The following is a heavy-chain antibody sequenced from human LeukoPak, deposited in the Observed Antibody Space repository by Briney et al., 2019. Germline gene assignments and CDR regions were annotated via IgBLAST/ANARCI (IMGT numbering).Heavy chain of an antibody. CDR2: INPNSGGT. V-gene: IGHV1-2*02. Sequence: VASVKVSCKASGYTFTGYYMHWVRQAPGQGLEWMGWINPNSGGTNYAQKFQGRVTMTRDTSISTAYMELSRLRSDDTAVYYCARGGAGFIAARRTFDYWGQGTLVTVSS. CDR3: ARGGAGFIAARRTFDY. J-gene: IGHJ4*02. D-gene: IGHD6-6*01. CDR1: GYTFTGYY.